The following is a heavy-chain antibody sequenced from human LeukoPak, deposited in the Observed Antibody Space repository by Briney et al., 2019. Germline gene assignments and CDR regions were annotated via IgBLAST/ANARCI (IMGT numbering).Heavy chain of an antibody. Sequence: GGSLRLSCAASGFTFSSYWLSWVRQAPGKGLEWVANIKPDGSEKYYVDSVKGRFTISRDNAKNSLYLQMNSPRAEDTAVYFCARGLSEFDDWGQGTLVTVSS. CDR3: ARGLSEFDD. V-gene: IGHV3-7*01. CDR1: GFTFSSYW. D-gene: IGHD4/OR15-4a*01. J-gene: IGHJ4*02. CDR2: IKPDGSEK.